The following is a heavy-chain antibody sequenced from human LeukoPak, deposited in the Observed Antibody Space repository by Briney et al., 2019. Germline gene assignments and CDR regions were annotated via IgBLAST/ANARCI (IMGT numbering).Heavy chain of an antibody. Sequence: PSETLSVTCAVYGGSFSGYYWSWIRQPPGKGLEWIGEINHSGSTNYNPSLKSRVTISVDTSKNQFSLKLSSVTAADTAVYYCARGPSVDYYDSSGYYTSRGPEVDYWGQGTLVTVSS. V-gene: IGHV4-34*01. CDR1: GGSFSGYY. CDR3: ARGPSVDYYDSSGYYTSRGPEVDY. D-gene: IGHD3-22*01. J-gene: IGHJ4*02. CDR2: INHSGST.